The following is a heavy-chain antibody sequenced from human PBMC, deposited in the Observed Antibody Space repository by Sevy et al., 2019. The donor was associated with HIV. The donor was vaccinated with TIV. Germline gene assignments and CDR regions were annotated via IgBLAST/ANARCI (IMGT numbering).Heavy chain of an antibody. V-gene: IGHV5-51*01. CDR1: GFTLTNYW. J-gene: IGHJ4*02. CDR2: IYPGDSDT. CDR3: ARTYYYGSGNYCDAISRFGY. Sequence: GESLKISCKGSGFTLTNYWIAWVRQMPGKGLEWMGIIYPGDSDTRYSPSFQGQVTIPADKSFTTAYLMWSSLKASDTAMYYCARTYYYGSGNYCDAISRFGYWGQGTLVTVSS. D-gene: IGHD3-10*01.